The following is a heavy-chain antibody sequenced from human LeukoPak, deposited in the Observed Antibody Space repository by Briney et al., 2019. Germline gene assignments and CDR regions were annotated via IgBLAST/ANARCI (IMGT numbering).Heavy chain of an antibody. D-gene: IGHD5-18*01. V-gene: IGHV3-23*01. CDR2: ISGSGGST. CDR1: GFTFSSYA. CDR3: ARDPKQLWSFDY. J-gene: IGHJ4*02. Sequence: PGGSLRLSCAASGFTFSSYAMSWVRQAPGKGLEWVSAISGSGGSTYYADSVKGRFTISRDNAKNSLYLQMNSLRAEDTAVYYCARDPKQLWSFDYWGQGTLVTVSS.